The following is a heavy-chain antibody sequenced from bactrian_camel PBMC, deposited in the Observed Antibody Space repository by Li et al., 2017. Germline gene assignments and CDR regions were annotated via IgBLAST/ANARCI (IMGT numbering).Heavy chain of an antibody. D-gene: IGHD6*01. CDR1: GATFSSYF. J-gene: IGHJ4*01. V-gene: IGHV3S55*01. CDR3: AAGDRSYGDSCRNKY. CDR2: IGQHGDT. Sequence: HVQLVESGGGSVQAGGSLRLSCAASGATFSSYFMGWFRQAPGKEREGVAAIGQHGDTSYADSVKGRFTISQDNAKNTLYLQMESLKPEDSAMYYCAAGDRSYGDSCRNKYWGQGTQVTVS.